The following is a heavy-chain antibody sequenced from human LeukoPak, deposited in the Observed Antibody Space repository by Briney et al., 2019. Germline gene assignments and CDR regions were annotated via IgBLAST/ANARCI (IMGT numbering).Heavy chain of an antibody. V-gene: IGHV4-4*07. CDR2: IYTSGST. Sequence: KPSETLSLTCTVSGGSISSYYWSWIRQPAGKGLEWIGRIYTSGSTNYNPSIKSRLTMSVDTSKNQFSLKLSSVTAADTAVYYCARSGPTKNTVCSSTGCYDYYYYYMDVWGKGTTVTVSS. J-gene: IGHJ6*03. CDR3: ARSGPTKNTVCSSTGCYDYYYYYMDV. D-gene: IGHD2-2*01. CDR1: GGSISSYY.